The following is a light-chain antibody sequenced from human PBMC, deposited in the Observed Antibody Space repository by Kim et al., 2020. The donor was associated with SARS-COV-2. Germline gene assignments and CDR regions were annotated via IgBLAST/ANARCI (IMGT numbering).Light chain of an antibody. CDR1: HDISNF. CDR3: QQLKDYPLT. J-gene: IGKJ4*01. CDR2: GAS. V-gene: IGKV1-9*01. Sequence: SASVGERVTISCRASHDISNFVAWYQQKPGKAPTLLIRGASTLQNGVPSRFSGSGSETDFTLTISSLQSEDLATYYCQQLKDYPLTFGGGTKLEI.